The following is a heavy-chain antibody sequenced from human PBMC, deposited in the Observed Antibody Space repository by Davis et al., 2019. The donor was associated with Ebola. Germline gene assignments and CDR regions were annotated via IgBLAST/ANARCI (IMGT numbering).Heavy chain of an antibody. CDR3: ATGLVF. D-gene: IGHD6-19*01. V-gene: IGHV1-18*01. CDR2: ISAYNGNT. Sequence: AASVKVSCKASGYTFTSYGISWVRQAPGQGLEWMGWISAYNGNTNYAQKFQSRVTMTEDTSTYTAYVELTSLRSEDTAVYYCATGLVFWGQGTLVIVSS. CDR1: GYTFTSYG. J-gene: IGHJ4*02.